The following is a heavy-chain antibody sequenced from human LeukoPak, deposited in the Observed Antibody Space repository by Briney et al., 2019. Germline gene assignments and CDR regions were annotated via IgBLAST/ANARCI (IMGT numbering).Heavy chain of an antibody. Sequence: GGSLRLSCAATGFTFSDYYMSWIRQAPGKGLEWVSYISSSGSTIYYADSVKGRFTISRDNAKNSLYLQMNSLRAEDTAVYYCATMIGDCSSTSCYSGLYYFDYWGQGTLVTVSS. J-gene: IGHJ4*02. CDR3: ATMIGDCSSTSCYSGLYYFDY. CDR2: ISSSGSTI. D-gene: IGHD2-2*01. V-gene: IGHV3-11*01. CDR1: GFTFSDYY.